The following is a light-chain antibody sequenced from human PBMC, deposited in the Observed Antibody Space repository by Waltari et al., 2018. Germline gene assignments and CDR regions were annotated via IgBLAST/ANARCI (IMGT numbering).Light chain of an antibody. CDR2: GAS. CDR3: QQYNNWPTWT. J-gene: IGKJ1*01. Sequence: EIVMTQSPATLSVSPGERATLSCRASQSVSSNLAWYQQKPGQAPRLLIYGASTRATGIPARLSGSGSGTEFTLNISSLQSEDFAVYYCQQYNNWPTWTFGQGTKVEIK. V-gene: IGKV3-15*01. CDR1: QSVSSN.